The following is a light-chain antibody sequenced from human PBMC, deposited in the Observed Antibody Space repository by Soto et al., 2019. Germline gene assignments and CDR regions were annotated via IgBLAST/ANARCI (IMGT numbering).Light chain of an antibody. V-gene: IGKV3-20*01. J-gene: IGKJ1*01. CDR3: QQYGNSWT. Sequence: IVLTQSPGTLSLSPGERATLSCRASQSVSNTYLAWFQQKPGQAPRLLIYGASSRATGIPDRFSGSGSGTDFTLTISRLEPEDFAVYYCQQYGNSWTFGQGTKVEIK. CDR2: GAS. CDR1: QSVSNTY.